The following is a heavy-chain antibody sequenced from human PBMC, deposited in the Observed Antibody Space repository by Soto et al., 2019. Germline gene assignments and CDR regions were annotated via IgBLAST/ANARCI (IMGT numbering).Heavy chain of an antibody. Sequence: SETLSLTCTVSGGSISSSSYYWGWIRQPPGKGLEWIGSIYYSGSTYYNPSLKSRVTISVDTSKNQFSLKLSSVTAADTAVYYCARSLGATNPDYWGQGTLVTVSS. CDR2: IYYSGST. V-gene: IGHV4-39*01. CDR3: ARSLGATNPDY. D-gene: IGHD1-26*01. CDR1: GGSISSSSYY. J-gene: IGHJ4*02.